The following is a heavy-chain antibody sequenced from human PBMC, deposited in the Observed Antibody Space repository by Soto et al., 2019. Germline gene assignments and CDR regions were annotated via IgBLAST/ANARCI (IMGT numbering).Heavy chain of an antibody. Sequence: QVQLQESGPGLVKPSGTLSLTCAVSGGSISSSNWWSWVRQPPGKGLEWIGEIYHSGGTNYNPSPKRXXTXTXXKSQNQFSLTLSCVTAADTAVYCCASTKWLRLVDYWGQGTLVTVSS. CDR1: GGSISSSNW. J-gene: IGHJ4*02. CDR2: IYHSGGT. CDR3: ASTKWLRLVDY. D-gene: IGHD5-12*01. V-gene: IGHV4-4*01.